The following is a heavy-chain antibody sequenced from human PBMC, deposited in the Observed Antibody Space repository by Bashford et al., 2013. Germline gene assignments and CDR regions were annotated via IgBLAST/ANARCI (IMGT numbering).Heavy chain of an antibody. D-gene: IGHD2-21*02. CDR2: ISARGEDT. Sequence: SSISARGEDTLYADSVQGRFTISRDNSKNSISLQMNSLRAEDTAIYYCTKGCDTHCYLHSTWGQGILVTVSS. V-gene: IGHV3-23*01. J-gene: IGHJ4*02. CDR3: TKGCDTHCYLHST.